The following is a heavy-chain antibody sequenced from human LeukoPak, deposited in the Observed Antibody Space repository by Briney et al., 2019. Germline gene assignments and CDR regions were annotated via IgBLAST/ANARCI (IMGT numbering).Heavy chain of an antibody. D-gene: IGHD1-26*01. CDR3: ARERGELPFDY. Sequence: GASVKVSCKASGGTFSSYAISWVRQAPGQGLEWMGWISAYNGNTNYAQKLQGRVTMTTDTSTSTAYMELRSLRSDDTAVYYCARERGELPFDYWGQGTLVTVSS. CDR1: GGTFSSYA. J-gene: IGHJ4*02. V-gene: IGHV1-18*01. CDR2: ISAYNGNT.